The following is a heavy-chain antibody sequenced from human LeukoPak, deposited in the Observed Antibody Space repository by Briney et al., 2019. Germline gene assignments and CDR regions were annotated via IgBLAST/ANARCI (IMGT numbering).Heavy chain of an antibody. CDR2: IYYSGST. D-gene: IGHD4-23*01. J-gene: IGHJ4*02. CDR3: ARDWRYGGNSPYFDY. Sequence: SETLSLTCTVSGGSISSGDYYWSWIRQPPGKGLEWIGYIYYSGSTYYNPSLKSRVTISVDTSKNQFSLKLSSVTAADTAVYYCARDWRYGGNSPYFDYWGQGTLVTVSS. V-gene: IGHV4-30-4*01. CDR1: GGSISSGDYY.